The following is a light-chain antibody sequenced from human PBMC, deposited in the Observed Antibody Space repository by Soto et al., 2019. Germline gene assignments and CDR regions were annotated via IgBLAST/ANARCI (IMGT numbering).Light chain of an antibody. CDR2: VTS. J-gene: IGKJ1*01. V-gene: IGKV3-20*01. CDR3: QQYVSWT. Sequence: EIVLTQSPGTLSVSPGERATLSCRASQTIGSNHLAWDQQKPGQAPSLLIYVTSKRATGIPGRFSGSGSGTAFTLAFTRLEREDSAVYYCQQYVSWTFGKVTKVEIK. CDR1: QTIGSNH.